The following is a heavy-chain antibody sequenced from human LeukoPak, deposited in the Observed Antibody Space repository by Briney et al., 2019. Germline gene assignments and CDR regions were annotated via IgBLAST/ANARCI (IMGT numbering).Heavy chain of an antibody. CDR2: IIPIFGTA. V-gene: IGHV1-69*13. D-gene: IGHD3-22*01. J-gene: IGHJ4*02. CDR1: GGTFSSYA. Sequence: SVKVSCKASGGTFSSYAISWVRQAPGRGLEWMGGIIPIFGTANYAQKFQGRVTITADESTSTAYMELSSLRSEDTAVYCCARESPYYDSSGYYSGHFDYWGQGTLVTVSS. CDR3: ARESPYYDSSGYYSGHFDY.